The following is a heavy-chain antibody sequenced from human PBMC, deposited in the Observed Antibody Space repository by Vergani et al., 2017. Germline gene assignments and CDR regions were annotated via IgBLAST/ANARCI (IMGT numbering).Heavy chain of an antibody. Sequence: QVQLQQWGAGLLKPSETLSLTCAVYGGSFSGYYWSWIRQPPGKGLEWIGEINHSGSTNYNPSLKSRVTISVDTSKNQFSLKLSFVTAAATAVYYCARLVARLARYYYYYGMDVWGQGTTVTVSS. CDR1: GGSFSGYY. J-gene: IGHJ6*02. D-gene: IGHD6-6*01. V-gene: IGHV4-34*01. CDR3: ARLVARLARYYYYYGMDV. CDR2: INHSGST.